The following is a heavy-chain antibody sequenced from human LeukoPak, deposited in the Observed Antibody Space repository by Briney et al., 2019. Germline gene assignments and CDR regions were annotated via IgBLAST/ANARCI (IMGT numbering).Heavy chain of an antibody. CDR3: ARGIEMATILFSY. Sequence: SETLSLTCTVSGGSISSSSYYWGWIRQPPGKGLEWIGSIYYSGSTYYNPSLKSRVAISVDTSKNQFSLKLSSVTAADTAVYYCARGIEMATILFSYWGQGTLVTVSS. V-gene: IGHV4-39*07. J-gene: IGHJ4*02. CDR2: IYYSGST. CDR1: GGSISSSSYY. D-gene: IGHD5-24*01.